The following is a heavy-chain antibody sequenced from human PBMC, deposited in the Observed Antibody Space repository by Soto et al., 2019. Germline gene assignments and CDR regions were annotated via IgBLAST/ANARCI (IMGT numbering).Heavy chain of an antibody. Sequence: SETLSLTCTVSGGSISSGGYYWSWIRQHPGKGLEWIGYIYYSGSTYYNPSLKSRVTISVDTSKNQFSLKLSSVTAADTAVYYCARETEVVTAIRFFDYWGQGTLVTVSS. V-gene: IGHV4-31*03. J-gene: IGHJ4*02. CDR1: GGSISSGGYY. CDR3: ARETEVVTAIRFFDY. D-gene: IGHD2-21*02. CDR2: IYYSGST.